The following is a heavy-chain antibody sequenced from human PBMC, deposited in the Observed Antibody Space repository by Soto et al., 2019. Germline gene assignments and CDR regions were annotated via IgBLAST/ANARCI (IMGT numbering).Heavy chain of an antibody. Sequence: QVQLVQSGAEVKKPGSSVKVSCKASGGTFSSYAISWVRQAPGQGLEWMGGIIPIFGTANYAQKFQGRVTITADKSTSXXXXXXXSLRSEXXXXXXXXRDKTVPAAXXXXXXPWGQG. CDR1: GGTFSSYA. CDR3: XRDKTVPAAXXXXXXP. V-gene: IGHV1-69*06. J-gene: IGHJ5*02. CDR2: IIPIFGTA. D-gene: IGHD2-2*01.